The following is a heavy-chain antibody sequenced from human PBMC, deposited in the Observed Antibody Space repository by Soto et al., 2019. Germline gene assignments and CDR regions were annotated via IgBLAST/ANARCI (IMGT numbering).Heavy chain of an antibody. CDR2: INPNSGGT. V-gene: IGHV1-2*04. CDR1: GYTFTGYY. CDR3: ARSPPEFYDSSGEYYFDY. D-gene: IGHD3-22*01. J-gene: IGHJ4*02. Sequence: ASVKVSCKASGYTFTGYYMHWVRQAPGQGLEWMGWINPNSGGTNYAQKFQGWVTMTRDTSISTAYMELSRLRSDDTAVYYCARSPPEFYDSSGEYYFDYWGQGTLVTFSS.